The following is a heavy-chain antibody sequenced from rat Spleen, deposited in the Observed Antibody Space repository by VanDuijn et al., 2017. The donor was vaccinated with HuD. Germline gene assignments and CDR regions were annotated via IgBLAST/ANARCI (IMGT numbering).Heavy chain of an antibody. V-gene: IGHV5-7*01. Sequence: EVQLVESGGGLVQPGRSLKLSCAASGFTFSDYYMAWVRQAPTKGLEWVARISYDGSSTYYRDSVKGRFTISRDNAKSILYLQMDSLRSEDTATYYCASLMYTPDYLGVMDVWGQGTSVTVSS. D-gene: IGHD1-6*01. CDR3: ASLMYTPDYLGVMDV. CDR1: GFTFSDYY. CDR2: ISYDGSST. J-gene: IGHJ4*01.